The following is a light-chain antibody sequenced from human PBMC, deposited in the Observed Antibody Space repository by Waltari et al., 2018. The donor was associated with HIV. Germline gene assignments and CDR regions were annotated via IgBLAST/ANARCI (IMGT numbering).Light chain of an antibody. V-gene: IGLV1-44*01. CDR2: SNN. CDR3: AAWDDSLNGWV. CDR1: SSNIGSNT. J-gene: IGLJ3*02. Sequence: QSVLTQPPSASGTPGQRVTISCSGSSSNIGSNTVNWYQQLPGTAPKLLIYSNNHRPSGVPDRFSGSKSGASSSLAISGPQSEDEADYYWAAWDDSLNGWVFGGGTKLTVL.